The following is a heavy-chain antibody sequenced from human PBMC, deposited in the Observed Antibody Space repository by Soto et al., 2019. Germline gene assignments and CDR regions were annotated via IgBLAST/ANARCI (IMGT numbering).Heavy chain of an antibody. V-gene: IGHV4-39*02. D-gene: IGHD3-22*01. Sequence: SETLSLTCSVSGGSISSGSYYWGWIRQTPGRGLEWIASMYHGGTTYSNPSLKSRVTISVDTSKNQFSLRLTSVTAADTAVYYCAKDHYYDSSGFTDYWGQGTLVTVSS. CDR3: AKDHYYDSSGFTDY. CDR2: MYHGGTT. CDR1: GGSISSGSYY. J-gene: IGHJ4*02.